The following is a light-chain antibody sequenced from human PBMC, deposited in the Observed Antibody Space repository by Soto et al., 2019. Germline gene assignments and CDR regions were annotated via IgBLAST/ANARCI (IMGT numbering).Light chain of an antibody. CDR2: GAS. V-gene: IGKV3-15*01. CDR3: QQCRGWPCT. Sequence: EIVMTQSPATLSASPGERVTLSCRASQTVSSDLAWYQQKPGQAPRLLIFGASTRATGIPARFSGSGTGTEFTLTISSLQSEDFAVYYCQQCRGWPCTFGQGTKLEIK. J-gene: IGKJ2*02. CDR1: QTVSSD.